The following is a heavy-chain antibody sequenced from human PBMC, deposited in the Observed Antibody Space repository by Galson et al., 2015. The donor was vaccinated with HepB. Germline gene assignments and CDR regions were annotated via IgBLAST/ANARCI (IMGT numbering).Heavy chain of an antibody. D-gene: IGHD6-19*01. Sequence: SVKVSCKASGYTFTSYTMHWVRQAPGQRLEWVGWMDAGNGNTKYSQKFQGRVTITRDTSATIAYMELGSLRSEDTAVYYCARSGSSGWYWLYYFDYWGQGTLITVSS. CDR3: ARSGSSGWYWLYYFDY. CDR2: MDAGNGNT. CDR1: GYTFTSYT. V-gene: IGHV1-3*01. J-gene: IGHJ4*02.